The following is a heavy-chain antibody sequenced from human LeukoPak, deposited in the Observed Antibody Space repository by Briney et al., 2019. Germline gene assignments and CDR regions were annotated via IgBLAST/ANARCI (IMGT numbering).Heavy chain of an antibody. V-gene: IGHV1-24*01. Sequence: ASVKVSCKVSGYTLTELSMHWVRQAPGKGLEWMGGFDPEDDETIYAQKFQGRVTMTEDTSTDTAYMELSSLRSEDTAVYYCATDNVGVRGFDYWGQGTLVTVSS. J-gene: IGHJ4*02. CDR2: FDPEDDET. CDR1: GYTLTELS. CDR3: ATDNVGVRGFDY. D-gene: IGHD3-10*01.